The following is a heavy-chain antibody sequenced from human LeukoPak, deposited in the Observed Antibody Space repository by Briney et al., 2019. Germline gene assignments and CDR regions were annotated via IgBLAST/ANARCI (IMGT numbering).Heavy chain of an antibody. D-gene: IGHD3-22*01. CDR1: GFAFSGYW. V-gene: IGHV3-74*01. Sequence: PGGSLRLSCAASGFAFSGYWMHWVRQAPGKGLVWVSRINHDGSATIYADSVKGRFTISRDNSKNTLYLQMNSLRAEDTAVYYCAKNGGYYDSSGYYFGRAFDIWGQGTMVTVSS. CDR3: AKNGGYYDSSGYYFGRAFDI. CDR2: INHDGSAT. J-gene: IGHJ3*02.